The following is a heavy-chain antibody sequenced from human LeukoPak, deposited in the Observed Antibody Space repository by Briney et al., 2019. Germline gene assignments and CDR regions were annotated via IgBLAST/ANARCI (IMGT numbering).Heavy chain of an antibody. J-gene: IGHJ6*03. V-gene: IGHV3-21*04. CDR2: ISSSSSYI. CDR1: GFTFSSYS. Sequence: GGSLRLSCAASGFTFSSYSMNWVRQAPGKGLEWVSSISSSSSYIYYADSVKGRFTISRDNAKNSLYLQMNSLRAEDTAVYYCAKDKYSSKAYYMDVWGKGTTVTVSS. CDR3: AKDKYSSKAYYMDV. D-gene: IGHD6-19*01.